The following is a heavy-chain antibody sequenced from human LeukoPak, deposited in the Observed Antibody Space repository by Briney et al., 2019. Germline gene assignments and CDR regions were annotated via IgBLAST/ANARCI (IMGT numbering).Heavy chain of an antibody. CDR3: VIDCGGYGDY. V-gene: IGHV1-58*01. Sequence: SVKVSCKASGFTFTSSAVRWVRQARGQRLEWIGWIVVGSGNTNYAQKFQGRVTMTEDTSIDTAYMELSSLRSEDTAVYYCVIDCGGYGDYWGQGTLVTVSS. D-gene: IGHD2-21*01. CDR1: GFTFTSSA. J-gene: IGHJ4*02. CDR2: IVVGSGNT.